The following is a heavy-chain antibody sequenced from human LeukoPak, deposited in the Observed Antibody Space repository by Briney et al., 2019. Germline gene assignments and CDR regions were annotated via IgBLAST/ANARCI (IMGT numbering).Heavy chain of an antibody. D-gene: IGHD4-17*01. J-gene: IGHJ4*02. Sequence: SETLSLTCTVSGGSISSYYWSWIRQPPGKGLEWIGYIYYSGSTNYNPSLKSRVTISVDTSKNQFSLKLSSVTAADTAVYYCARGVPYGDYDYWGQGTLVTVSS. V-gene: IGHV4-59*01. CDR3: ARGVPYGDYDY. CDR2: IYYSGST. CDR1: GGSISSYY.